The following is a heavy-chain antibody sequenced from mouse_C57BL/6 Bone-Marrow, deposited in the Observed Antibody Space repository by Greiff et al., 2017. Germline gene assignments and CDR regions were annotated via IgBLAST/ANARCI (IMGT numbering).Heavy chain of an antibody. CDR3: ARGPYYYGSSYWFAD. Sequence: QVQLQQPGAELVKPGASVKLSCKASGYTFTSYWMQWVKQRPGQGLEWIGEIDPSDSYTNYNQKFKGKATLTVDTSSSTAYMQLSSLTSEDSAVYYCARGPYYYGSSYWFADWGQGTLVTVSA. CDR2: IDPSDSYT. V-gene: IGHV1-50*01. CDR1: GYTFTSYW. J-gene: IGHJ3*01. D-gene: IGHD1-1*01.